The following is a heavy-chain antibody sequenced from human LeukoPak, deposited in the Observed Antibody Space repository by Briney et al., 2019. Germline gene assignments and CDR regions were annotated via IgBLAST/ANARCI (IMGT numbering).Heavy chain of an antibody. CDR1: GFTVSNNY. V-gene: IGHV3-53*01. J-gene: IGHJ6*02. Sequence: GGSLRLSCAASGFTVSNNYMSWVRQAPGMGLEWVSVIYSGGSTYYADSVKGRFTISRDTSKNTLSLQMNSLRAEDTAVYYCAKVPRNYYDYGMDVWGQGTTVTVSS. D-gene: IGHD6-13*01. CDR2: IYSGGST. CDR3: AKVPRNYYDYGMDV.